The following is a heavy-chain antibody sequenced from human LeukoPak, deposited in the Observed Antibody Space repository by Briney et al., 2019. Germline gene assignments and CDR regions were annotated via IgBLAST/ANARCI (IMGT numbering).Heavy chain of an antibody. J-gene: IGHJ4*02. D-gene: IGHD1-1*01. CDR3: ARGSNWNGPDY. V-gene: IGHV4-34*01. Sequence: SETLSLTCAVYGGSFSGYSWSWIRQPPGKGLEWIGEINHSGSTNYNPSLKSRVTISVDTSKNQFSLKLSSVTAADTAVYYCARGSNWNGPDYWGQGTLVTVSS. CDR2: INHSGST. CDR1: GGSFSGYS.